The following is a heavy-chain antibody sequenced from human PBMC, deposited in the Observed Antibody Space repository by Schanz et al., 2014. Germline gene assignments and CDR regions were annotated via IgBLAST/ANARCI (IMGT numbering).Heavy chain of an antibody. J-gene: IGHJ4*01. CDR3: AREQIMAAAGLVDY. CDR2: FSGSGGST. V-gene: IGHV3-23*04. Sequence: VQLVEYGGGVVQPGRSLRLSCAASGFTFSSYAMSWVRQAPGKGLEWVSAFSGSGGSTYYADSVKGRFTISRDNAKNSLYLQMNSLRAEDTAVYYCAREQIMAAAGLVDYWGHGTLVTVSS. D-gene: IGHD6-13*01. CDR1: GFTFSSYA.